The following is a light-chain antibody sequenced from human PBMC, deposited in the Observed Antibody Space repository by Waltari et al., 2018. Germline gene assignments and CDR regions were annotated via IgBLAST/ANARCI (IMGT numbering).Light chain of an antibody. CDR2: GAS. Sequence: EIVLTQSPGTLSLSPGERATLSCRASQSVSNNYLAWLQQKPGQAPRLLIYGASSRAIGIPDRFSGSGSGTDFTLTISRLEPEDFAVFYCQQYGDSPDSFGRGTKLDI. J-gene: IGKJ2*03. CDR1: QSVSNNY. V-gene: IGKV3-20*01. CDR3: QQYGDSPDS.